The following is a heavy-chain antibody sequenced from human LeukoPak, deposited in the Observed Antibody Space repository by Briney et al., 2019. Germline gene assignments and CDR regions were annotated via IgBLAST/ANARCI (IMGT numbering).Heavy chain of an antibody. CDR1: GGSISSYY. Sequence: PSETLSLTCTVSGGSISSYYWSWIRQPAGKGLEWIGRIYTSGSTNYNPSLKSRVTMSVDTSKNQFSLKLSSVTAADTAVYYCAREFGFYGSGASLFDYWGQGTLVTVSS. D-gene: IGHD3-10*01. J-gene: IGHJ4*02. V-gene: IGHV4-4*07. CDR3: AREFGFYGSGASLFDY. CDR2: IYTSGST.